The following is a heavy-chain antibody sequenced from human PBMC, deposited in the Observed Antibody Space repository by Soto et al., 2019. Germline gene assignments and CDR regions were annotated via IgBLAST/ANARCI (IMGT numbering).Heavy chain of an antibody. Sequence: SETLSLTCTVSGASVLSDSYFWTWIRQPPGKGLEWIAYISHTGDTNYNPSLKSRVTISIDTSRNQFSLTVTSVAAADTAVYFCARIVVGVTVDLWGQGSLVTVSS. V-gene: IGHV4-61*01. CDR3: ARIVVGVTVDL. D-gene: IGHD1-26*01. CDR2: ISHTGDT. J-gene: IGHJ4*02. CDR1: GASVLSDSYF.